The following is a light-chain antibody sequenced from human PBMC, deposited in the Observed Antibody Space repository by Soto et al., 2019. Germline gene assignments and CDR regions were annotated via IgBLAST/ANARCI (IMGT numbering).Light chain of an antibody. J-gene: IGKJ2*01. CDR3: QQYGTSVA. Sequence: IVLTQSPATLSLSPGERATLSCGASQTVGGGYLAWYQQKPGLAPRLLIYGTSTRAAVIPDRFSGAGSGTDFTLTISRLEPDDVAVYYWQQYGTSVAFGQGSKLQI. V-gene: IGKV3D-20*01. CDR1: QTVGGGY. CDR2: GTS.